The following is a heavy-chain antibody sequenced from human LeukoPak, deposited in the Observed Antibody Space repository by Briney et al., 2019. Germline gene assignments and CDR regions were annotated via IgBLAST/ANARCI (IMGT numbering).Heavy chain of an antibody. D-gene: IGHD6-13*01. CDR3: AKSLGAAAGTGYYYYGMDV. Sequence: GGSLRLSCAASGFTFDDYTMHWVRQAPGKGLEWVSLISWDGGSTYYADSVKGRFTISRDNAKNSLYLQMNSLRAEDTALYYCAKSLGAAAGTGYYYYGMDVWGQGTTVTVSS. V-gene: IGHV3-43*01. J-gene: IGHJ6*02. CDR1: GFTFDDYT. CDR2: ISWDGGST.